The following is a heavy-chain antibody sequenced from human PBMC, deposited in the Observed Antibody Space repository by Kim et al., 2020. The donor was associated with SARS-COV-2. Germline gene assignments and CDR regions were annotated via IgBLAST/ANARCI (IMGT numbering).Heavy chain of an antibody. D-gene: IGHD2-21*02. Sequence: GGSLRLSCAASGFTFSSYGMHWVRQAPGKGLEWVAVISYDGSNKYYADSVKGRFTISRDNSRNTLYLQMNSLRAEDTAVYYCAKDQGDCHLWCDAFDIWGQGTMVTVSS. CDR3: AKDQGDCHLWCDAFDI. J-gene: IGHJ3*02. V-gene: IGHV3-30*18. CDR1: GFTFSSYG. CDR2: ISYDGSNK.